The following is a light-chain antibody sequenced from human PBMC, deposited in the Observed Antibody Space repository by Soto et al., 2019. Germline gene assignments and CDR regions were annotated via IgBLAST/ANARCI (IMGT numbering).Light chain of an antibody. CDR1: SSDVGGYDF. J-gene: IGLJ1*01. CDR3: SSYADSNNYV. V-gene: IGLV2-8*01. CDR2: EVS. Sequence: QSVLTQPPSASGSPGQSVTISCTGSSSDVGGYDFVSWYQLHPGKAPKLMIYEVSKRPSGVPDRFSGSKSGNTASLTVSGLQADDEADYYCSSYADSNNYVFGTGTKVTVL.